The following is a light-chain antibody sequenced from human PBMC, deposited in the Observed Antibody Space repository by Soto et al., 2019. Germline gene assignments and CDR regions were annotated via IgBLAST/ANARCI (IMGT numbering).Light chain of an antibody. J-gene: IGKJ1*01. CDR3: LKYNSAPWT. CDR1: QGISNS. CDR2: AAS. Sequence: DIQMTQNPSSLSASVVDRVTITCWASQGISNSLGWYQQKPWKVPKLLIYAASTLQSGVPSRFSVSGSGTDFTLTISSLQPEDVATYYCLKYNSAPWTFGQGTKVDI. V-gene: IGKV1-27*01.